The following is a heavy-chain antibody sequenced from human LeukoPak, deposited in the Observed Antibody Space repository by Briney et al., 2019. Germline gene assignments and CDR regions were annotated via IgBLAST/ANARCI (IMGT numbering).Heavy chain of an antibody. CDR1: GFTFSSYS. Sequence: GGSLRLSCAASGFTFSSYSMNWVRQAPGKGLEWVSYISSSSSTIYYADSVKGRFTISRDNAKNSLYLQMNSLRVEDTAVHYCARPRSGYYMDVWGKGTTVTVSS. CDR3: ARPRSGYYMDV. D-gene: IGHD3-3*01. CDR2: ISSSSSTI. J-gene: IGHJ6*03. V-gene: IGHV3-48*01.